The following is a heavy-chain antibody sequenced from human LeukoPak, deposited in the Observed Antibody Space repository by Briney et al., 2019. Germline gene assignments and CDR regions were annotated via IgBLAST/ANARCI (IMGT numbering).Heavy chain of an antibody. J-gene: IGHJ4*02. V-gene: IGHV3-53*04. CDR3: VKDEWIDH. CDR1: GFTVSNNF. CDR2: IYVDGST. Sequence: GESLRLSCAASGFTVSNNFMGWVRQAPGTGLEWVSGIYVDGSTYYADSAKGRFTISRHNSENTLYLQMSSLRAEDTAVYYCVKDEWIDHWGQGTLVTVSS. D-gene: IGHD2-8*01.